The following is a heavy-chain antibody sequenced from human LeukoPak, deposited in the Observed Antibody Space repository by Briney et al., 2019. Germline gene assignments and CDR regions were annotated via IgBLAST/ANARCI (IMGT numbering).Heavy chain of an antibody. CDR1: PLTFSSYS. D-gene: IGHD1-26*01. J-gene: IGHJ4*02. CDR3: ARDYSPPHWSENSGYFDS. V-gene: IGHV3-21*01. CDR2: ITTSSRYI. Sequence: GGCLTLSCAASPLTFSSYSLNWVRQAPGKGLEWVASITTSSRYIYYADSVKGRFTISRDNSKNSLYLQMNSLRVEDTAVYYCARDYSPPHWSENSGYFDSWGQGILVTVSS.